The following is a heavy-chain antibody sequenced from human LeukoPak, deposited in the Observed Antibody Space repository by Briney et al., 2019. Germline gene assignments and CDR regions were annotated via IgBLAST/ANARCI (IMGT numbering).Heavy chain of an antibody. CDR3: ASSPSADCSTTTNCYGWDR. CDR1: GFTFSSYA. V-gene: IGHV3-30-3*01. J-gene: IGHJ5*02. Sequence: SGGSLRLSCAASGFTFSSYALHWVRQAPGKGLEWVAVISYDGSNKYYADSVKGQFTISRDNSRSTVYLQMNSLRAEDTAVYYCASSPSADCSTTTNCYGWDRWGQGTLVTVSS. CDR2: ISYDGSNK. D-gene: IGHD2-2*01.